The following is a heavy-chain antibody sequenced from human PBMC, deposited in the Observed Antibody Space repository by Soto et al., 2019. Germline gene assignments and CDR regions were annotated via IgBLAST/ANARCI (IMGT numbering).Heavy chain of an antibody. D-gene: IGHD1-20*01. CDR2: IYTSGST. CDR3: ARGPNWNYYYSGVDV. CDR1: GGSISNYY. V-gene: IGHV4-4*07. J-gene: IGHJ6*02. Sequence: NPSETLSLTCTVSGGSISNYYWSWFRQPAVKGLEWIGRIYTSGSTNYNPSLQSRVTMSVDTSKNQFSLNLNSVTAADTAVYYCARGPNWNYYYSGVDVWGRGXTVTV.